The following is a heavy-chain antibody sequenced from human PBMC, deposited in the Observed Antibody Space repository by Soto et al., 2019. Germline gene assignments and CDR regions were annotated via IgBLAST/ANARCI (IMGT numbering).Heavy chain of an antibody. Sequence: QIPLKETGPPLAKPTQTLTLTCTFSGFSFDMNKASVRWVRQPPGKAMEWLALIYWDGDEHYSPSLKNRFFITNDTPQDLVILTLTAVHPADTATYSCVNGTLGTYLHVYFEHWRQGALITSYS. CDR3: VNGTLGTYLHVYFEH. CDR2: IYWDGDE. CDR1: GFSFDMNKAS. J-gene: IGHJ4*02. V-gene: IGHV2-5*02.